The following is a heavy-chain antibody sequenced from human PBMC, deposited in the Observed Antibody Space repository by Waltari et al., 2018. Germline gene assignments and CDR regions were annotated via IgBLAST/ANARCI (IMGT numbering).Heavy chain of an antibody. CDR3: ARHGGPFTTTFVEMATMEFDY. J-gene: IGHJ4*02. D-gene: IGHD5-12*01. CDR1: GGSISSSSYY. V-gene: IGHV4-39*01. CDR2: IYYSGST. Sequence: QLQLQESGPGLVKPSETLSLTCTVSGGSISSSSYYWGWIRQPPGKGLEWIGSIYYSGSTYYNPSLKSRVTISVDTSKNQFSLKLSSVTAADTAVYYCARHGGPFTTTFVEMATMEFDYWGQGTLVTVSS.